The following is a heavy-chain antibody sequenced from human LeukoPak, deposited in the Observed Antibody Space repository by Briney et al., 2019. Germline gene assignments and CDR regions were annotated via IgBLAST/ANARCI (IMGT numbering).Heavy chain of an antibody. Sequence: SETLSLTCTVSGGSISSSSYYWGWIRQPPGTGLEWIGSIYYSGSTYYNPSLKNRVTISVDTSKNQFSLKLSSVTAADTAVYYCARVLTDFWSGYYFDYWGQGTLVTVSS. D-gene: IGHD3-3*01. CDR3: ARVLTDFWSGYYFDY. CDR2: IYYSGST. J-gene: IGHJ4*02. V-gene: IGHV4-39*01. CDR1: GGSISSSSYY.